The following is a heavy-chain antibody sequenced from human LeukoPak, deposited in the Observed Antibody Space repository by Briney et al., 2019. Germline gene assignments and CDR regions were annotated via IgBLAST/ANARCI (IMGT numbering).Heavy chain of an antibody. D-gene: IGHD3-22*01. Sequence: PGGSLRLSCSASGFTFSSYAMHWVRQAPGKGLEWVAHIWDEVNSEYYADSVKGRFTISRDNSKNTVYLQMNSLRVDDTAVYFCARHYYDTRGPRGFDPWGQGTLVTVSS. V-gene: IGHV3-33*08. CDR2: IWDEVNSE. J-gene: IGHJ5*02. CDR3: ARHYYDTRGPRGFDP. CDR1: GFTFSSYA.